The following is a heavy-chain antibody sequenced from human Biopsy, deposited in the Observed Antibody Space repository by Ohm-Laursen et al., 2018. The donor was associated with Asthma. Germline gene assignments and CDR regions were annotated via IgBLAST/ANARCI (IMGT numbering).Heavy chain of an antibody. CDR1: GFSLRTPGVG. V-gene: IGHV2-5*02. CDR2: IYWDDYN. CDR3: ALSQDSGFDDHSPSWFDP. J-gene: IGHJ5*02. Sequence: TQTLTLTSSFSGFSLRTPGVGVGWIRQSPGKALEWLALIYWDDYNLFRPSLKRRLTITKDPSKNQVVLTMTKMNPVDSGTYYCALSQDSGFDDHSPSWFDPWGQGTLVTVSS. D-gene: IGHD3-9*01.